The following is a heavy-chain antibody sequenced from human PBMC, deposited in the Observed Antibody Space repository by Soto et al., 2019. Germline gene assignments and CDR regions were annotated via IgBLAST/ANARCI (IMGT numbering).Heavy chain of an antibody. Sequence: PGGSLRLSWAASGFTFSSYGMHWVRQAPGKGLEWVAVISYDGSNKYYADSVKGRFTISRDNSKNTLYLQMNSLRAEDTAVYYCAKDSIISGWSLDYWGQGTLVTVSS. CDR2: ISYDGSNK. D-gene: IGHD6-19*01. CDR1: GFTFSSYG. CDR3: AKDSIISGWSLDY. V-gene: IGHV3-30*18. J-gene: IGHJ4*02.